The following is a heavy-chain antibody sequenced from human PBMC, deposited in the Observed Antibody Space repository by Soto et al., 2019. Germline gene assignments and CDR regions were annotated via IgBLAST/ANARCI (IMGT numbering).Heavy chain of an antibody. J-gene: IGHJ4*02. CDR1: DGSFSGYL. Sequence: VQLQQWGAGLLKPSETLSLTCAVYDGSFSGYLWTWIRQPPGTGLEWIGEINHSGSTNYNPSLKSRVTISVDTSKNQFSLKLTSVTAADTAVYYCARDKITGLFDYWGQGTLVTVSS. CDR2: INHSGST. D-gene: IGHD2-8*02. CDR3: ARDKITGLFDY. V-gene: IGHV4-34*01.